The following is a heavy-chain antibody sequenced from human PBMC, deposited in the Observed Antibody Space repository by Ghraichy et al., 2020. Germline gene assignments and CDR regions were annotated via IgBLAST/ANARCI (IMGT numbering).Heavy chain of an antibody. J-gene: IGHJ4*02. CDR2: ISSSSDYI. CDR3: ARDPGYWDYFDY. CDR1: GFTFSTYS. D-gene: IGHD2-2*03. Sequence: GESLNISCAASGFTFSTYSMNWVRQAPGKGLEWVSSISSSSDYIYYADSVKGRFTISRDNAKNSLYLQMDSLRAEDMALYYCARDPGYWDYFDYWGQGTLVTVSS. V-gene: IGHV3-21*01.